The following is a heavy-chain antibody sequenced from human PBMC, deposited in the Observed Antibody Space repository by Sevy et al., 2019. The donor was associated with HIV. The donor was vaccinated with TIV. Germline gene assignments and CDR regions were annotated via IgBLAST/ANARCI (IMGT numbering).Heavy chain of an antibody. CDR2: IDYSGNT. Sequence: LETLSLTCTVSGGSISSYYWSWIRQPPGKELEWIGYIDYSGNTNYNPSLKSRGTISVNTSKNQFSLKLSSVTAADTAVYYCARDLGDYDILTNGAFDIWGQGTMVTVSS. CDR1: GGSISSYY. V-gene: IGHV4-59*13. D-gene: IGHD3-9*01. J-gene: IGHJ3*02. CDR3: ARDLGDYDILTNGAFDI.